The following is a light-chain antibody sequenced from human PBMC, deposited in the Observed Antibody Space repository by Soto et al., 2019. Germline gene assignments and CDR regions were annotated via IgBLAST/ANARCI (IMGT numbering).Light chain of an antibody. V-gene: IGLV1-40*01. CDR1: SSNIGAGYD. CDR3: QSYDTSLSGSV. CDR2: GDS. J-gene: IGLJ7*01. Sequence: QSVLTQPPSVSGAPGQRVTISCTGSSSNIGAGYDVHWYQQFPGTAPKLLIYGDSNRPSGVPDRFSVSKSGTPASLAITGLQAEDEADYYCQSYDTSLSGSVFGGGTQLTVL.